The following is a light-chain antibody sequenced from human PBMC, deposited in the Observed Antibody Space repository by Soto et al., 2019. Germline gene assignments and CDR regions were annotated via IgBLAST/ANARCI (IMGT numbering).Light chain of an antibody. CDR2: DVN. V-gene: IGLV2-14*03. Sequence: QSVLTQPASVSGSPGQSITFSCTGTSSDVGSYDYVSWHQQHPGKAPKLIIYDVNNRPSGVPSRFSGSKSGNTASLTISGLQTEDEADYYCCAYSNSGTHVFGTGTKVTVL. CDR1: SSDVGSYDY. CDR3: CAYSNSGTHV. J-gene: IGLJ1*01.